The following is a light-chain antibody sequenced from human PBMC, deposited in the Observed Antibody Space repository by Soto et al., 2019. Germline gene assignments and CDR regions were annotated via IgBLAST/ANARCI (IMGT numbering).Light chain of an antibody. CDR1: QNINNY. CDR3: QQYENLPT. V-gene: IGKV1-33*01. J-gene: IGKJ5*01. CDR2: DAS. Sequence: DIPVTQSPSSLSASVGDRVTITCQASQNINNYLNWYQQKPGRXPXXLIYDASNLEAGVPSRFRGSGSGTDFPFTISRLQPEDIATYYCQQYENLPTFGQGTRLEIK.